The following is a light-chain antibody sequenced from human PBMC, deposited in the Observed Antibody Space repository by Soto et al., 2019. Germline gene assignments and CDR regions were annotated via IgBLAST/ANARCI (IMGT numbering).Light chain of an antibody. CDR3: SSYTRSSTSYV. CDR2: EVS. J-gene: IGLJ1*01. V-gene: IGLV2-14*01. CDR1: SSGVGGYNY. Sequence: QSVLTQPASVSGSPGQSITISCTGTSSGVGGYNYVSWYQQHPGKAPKLMIYEVSNRPSRVSNRFSGSKSGNTASLTISGLQAEDEADYYCSSYTRSSTSYVFGTGTKLTVL.